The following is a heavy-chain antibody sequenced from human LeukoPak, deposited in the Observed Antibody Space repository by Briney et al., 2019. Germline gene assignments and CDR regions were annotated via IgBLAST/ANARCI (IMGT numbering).Heavy chain of an antibody. V-gene: IGHV4-34*01. CDR2: INHSGST. CDR1: GGAFSEYY. J-gene: IGHJ4*02. CDR3: ARGQGEWLRFDTRRRPRRHFDY. D-gene: IGHD5-12*01. Sequence: SDTLSLPCAVKGGAFSEYYEIWVRHPTEKGLEWIGEINHSGSTNYNPSLKSRVTISVDTSKNQFSLKLSSVTAADTAVYYCARGQGEWLRFDTRRRPRRHFDYWGQGTMVTVSS.